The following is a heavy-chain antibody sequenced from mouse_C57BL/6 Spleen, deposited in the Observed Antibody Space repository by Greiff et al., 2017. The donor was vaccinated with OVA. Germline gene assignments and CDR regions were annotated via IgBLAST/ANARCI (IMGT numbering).Heavy chain of an antibody. CDR1: GFSLTSYG. Sequence: VQLQQSGPGLVQPSQSLSITCTVSGFSLTSYGVHWVRQSPGKGLEWLGVIWSGGSTDSNAAFISILSISKYNSKSQVFCKMNSLQADDTAIYYCARGGVANAMDYWGQGTSVTVSS. V-gene: IGHV2-2*01. D-gene: IGHD1-1*01. CDR3: ARGGVANAMDY. CDR2: IWSGGST. J-gene: IGHJ4*01.